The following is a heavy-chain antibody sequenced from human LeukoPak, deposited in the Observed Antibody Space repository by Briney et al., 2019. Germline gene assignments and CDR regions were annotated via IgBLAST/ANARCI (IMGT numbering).Heavy chain of an antibody. CDR2: INPNSGVT. CDR1: GYTFTGYY. D-gene: IGHD1-26*01. J-gene: IGHJ4*02. CDR3: ARDSNPRSGSSNFDY. Sequence: ASVKVSRKASGYTFTGYYMHWVRQAPGPGLEWMGWINPNSGVTNYAQKLQGRVTMTRDTSISTAYMELSRLRSDDTAVYYCARDSNPRSGSSNFDYWGQGTLVTVSS. V-gene: IGHV1-2*02.